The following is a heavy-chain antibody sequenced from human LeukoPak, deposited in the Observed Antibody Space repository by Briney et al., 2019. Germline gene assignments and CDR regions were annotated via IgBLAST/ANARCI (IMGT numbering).Heavy chain of an antibody. CDR1: GFSFSSYG. CDR2: FRYDGSFI. V-gene: IGHV3-30*02. CDR3: AQLGGYGDYTFYMDV. Sequence: GGSLRLSCAASGFSFSSYGIHWVRQAPGKGLEWVAFFRYDGSFIYYADSVKGRFTISGDYSKNTLFMQMNSLRAEDTAVYYCAQLGGYGDYTFYMDVWGKGTTVTISS. D-gene: IGHD4-17*01. J-gene: IGHJ6*03.